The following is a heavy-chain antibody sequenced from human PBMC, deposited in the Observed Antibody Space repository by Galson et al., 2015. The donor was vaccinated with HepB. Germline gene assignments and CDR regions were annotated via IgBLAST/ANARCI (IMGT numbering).Heavy chain of an antibody. D-gene: IGHD3-22*01. V-gene: IGHV4-4*07. Sequence: SLTCNVSGDSITNYYWSWIRQPAGKGLEWIGRIHSGGVTNYNPSLKSRVAMSVDASRNQISLKLSSVTAADTAIYFCARRDSSAWYFDLWGQGTRVTVSS. CDR2: IHSGGVT. CDR3: ARRDSSAWYFDL. J-gene: IGHJ4*02. CDR1: GDSITNYY.